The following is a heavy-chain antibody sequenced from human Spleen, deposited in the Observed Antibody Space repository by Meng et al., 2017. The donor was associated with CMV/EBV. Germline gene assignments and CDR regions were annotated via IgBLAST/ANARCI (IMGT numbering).Heavy chain of an antibody. Sequence: SETLSLTCAISGASVSSNSAAWNWIRQSPSRGLEWLGRTYYRSKRYNDYAVSVKSRITIDPDTSKNQFSLQLNSVTPEDTAVYYCARDPCTSCYRGWFDPWGQGTLVTVSS. CDR1: GASVSSNSAA. CDR3: ARDPCTSCYRGWFDP. D-gene: IGHD2-2*01. V-gene: IGHV6-1*01. CDR2: TYYRSKRYN. J-gene: IGHJ5*02.